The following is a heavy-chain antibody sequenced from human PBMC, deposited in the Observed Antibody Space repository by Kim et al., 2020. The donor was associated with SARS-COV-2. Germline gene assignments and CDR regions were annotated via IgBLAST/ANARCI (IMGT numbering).Heavy chain of an antibody. CDR1: GYTFTSYA. Sequence: ASVKVSCKASGYTFTSYAMHWVRQAPGQRLEWMGWINAGNGNTKYSQKFQGRVTITRDTSASTAYMELSSLRSEDTAEYYCARDSGSTSLRNDAFDIWGQGTMVTVSS. CDR3: ARDSGSTSLRNDAFDI. CDR2: INAGNGNT. V-gene: IGHV1-3*01. D-gene: IGHD2-2*01. J-gene: IGHJ3*02.